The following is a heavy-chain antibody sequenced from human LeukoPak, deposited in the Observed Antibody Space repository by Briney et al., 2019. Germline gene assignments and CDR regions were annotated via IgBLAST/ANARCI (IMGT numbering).Heavy chain of an antibody. CDR3: AKVDPASVTGGVFYYYYYMDV. Sequence: GGSLILACAASGFTFTNHVITWVRQAPGKGLEWVSGISVSGAGTFYAESVKGRFTISRDNSKTTLSLQMNSLRAEDTAIYYCAKVDPASVTGGVFYYYYYMDVWGKGTTVTVSS. V-gene: IGHV3-23*01. CDR1: GFTFTNHV. CDR2: ISVSGAGT. D-gene: IGHD2-21*02. J-gene: IGHJ6*03.